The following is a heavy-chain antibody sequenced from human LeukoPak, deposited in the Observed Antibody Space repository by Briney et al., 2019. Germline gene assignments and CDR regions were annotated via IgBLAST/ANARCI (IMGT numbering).Heavy chain of an antibody. CDR3: ARQTGSGLFILP. D-gene: IGHD3/OR15-3a*01. V-gene: IGHV4-39*01. CDR2: IYYGGNT. Sequence: SETLSPTCTVSGVSISSSNSYWGWIRQPPGKGLEWIGSIYYGGNTYYNASLKSQVSISIDTSKNQFSLRLTSVTAADTAVYYCARQTGSGLFILPGGQGTLVTVSS. CDR1: GVSISSSNSY. J-gene: IGHJ4*02.